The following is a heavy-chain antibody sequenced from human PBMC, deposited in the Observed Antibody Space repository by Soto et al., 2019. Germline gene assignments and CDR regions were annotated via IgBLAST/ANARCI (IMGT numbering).Heavy chain of an antibody. Sequence: QVQLVQSGAEVKKPGSSVKVSCKASGGTFSSYAISWVRQAPGQGLEWMGGIIPIFGTANYAQKFQGRVTIIXVEITXXADMELSSLTSEDTAVYYCVSRGVSSSSYHYGMDVWGQGTTVTVSS. CDR3: VSRGVSSSSYHYGMDV. J-gene: IGHJ6*02. CDR1: GGTFSSYA. V-gene: IGHV1-69*05. D-gene: IGHD3-10*01. CDR2: IIPIFGTA.